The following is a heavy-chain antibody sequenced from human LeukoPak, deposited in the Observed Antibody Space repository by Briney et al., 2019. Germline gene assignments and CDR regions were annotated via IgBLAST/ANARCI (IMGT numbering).Heavy chain of an antibody. CDR3: ARDPQQWLYYYYYMDV. CDR1: GYTFTSYY. V-gene: IGHV1-46*01. J-gene: IGHJ6*03. CDR2: INPSGGST. D-gene: IGHD6-19*01. Sequence: ASVKVSCKASGYTFTSYYMHWVRQAPGQGLEGMGIINPSGGSTSYAQKFQGRVTMTRDMSTSTVYMELSSLRSEDTAVYYCARDPQQWLYYYYYMDVWGKGTTVTVSS.